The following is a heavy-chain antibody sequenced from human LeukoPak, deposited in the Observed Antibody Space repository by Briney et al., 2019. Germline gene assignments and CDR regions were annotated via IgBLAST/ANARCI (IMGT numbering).Heavy chain of an antibody. J-gene: IGHJ4*02. D-gene: IGHD6-19*01. V-gene: IGHV4-59*01. CDR1: GGSISGYF. Sequence: SETLSLTCTVSGGSISGYFWSWIRQPLEKGLEWIGHIYYSGSTNYNPSLKSRVTISVDTSKNQFSLKLSSVTAADTAVYYCARGSGWYPVWGQGTLVTVSS. CDR3: ARGSGWYPV. CDR2: IYYSGST.